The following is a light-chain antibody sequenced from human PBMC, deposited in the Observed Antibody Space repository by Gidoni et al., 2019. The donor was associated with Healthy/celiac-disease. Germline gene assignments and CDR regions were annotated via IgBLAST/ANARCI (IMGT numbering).Light chain of an antibody. CDR1: NSDVGGYNY. Sequence: QSALTQPAPVSGSPGQSITISCTGTNSDVGGYNYVPWYQQHPGKAPKLMIYEVSNRPSGVSNRFSGSKSGNTASLTISGLQAEDEADYYCSSYTSSSTPVVFGGGTKLTVL. V-gene: IGLV2-14*01. J-gene: IGLJ2*01. CDR2: EVS. CDR3: SSYTSSSTPVV.